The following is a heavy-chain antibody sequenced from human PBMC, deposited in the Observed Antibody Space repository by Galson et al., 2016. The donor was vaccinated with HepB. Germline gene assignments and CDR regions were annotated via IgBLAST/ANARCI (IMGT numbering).Heavy chain of an antibody. V-gene: IGHV3-72*01. CDR3: TTDLTGNHPLY. J-gene: IGHJ4*02. CDR1: GFSVTDYY. D-gene: IGHD3-9*01. Sequence: SLRLSCAASGFSVTDYYMDWVRQAQGKGLEWVGRIRKRANTDTYAASVKGRFTISIDDSKNSLFLQRNGLQTEDTAVYYCTTDLTGNHPLYWGQGTLVTVSS. CDR2: IRKRANTDT.